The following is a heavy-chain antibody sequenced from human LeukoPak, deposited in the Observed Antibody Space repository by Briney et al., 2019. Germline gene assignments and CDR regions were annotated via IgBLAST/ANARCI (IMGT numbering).Heavy chain of an antibody. CDR3: ARGFGDDYGDYAFDY. V-gene: IGHV3-74*01. Sequence: GGPLRLSCAASGFTFSSYWMHWVRQAPGKGLVWVSRINSDGSSTSYADSVKGRFTISRDNARNTLYLQMNSLRAEDTAVYYCARGFGDDYGDYAFDYWGQGTLVTVSS. CDR2: INSDGSST. J-gene: IGHJ4*02. CDR1: GFTFSSYW. D-gene: IGHD4-17*01.